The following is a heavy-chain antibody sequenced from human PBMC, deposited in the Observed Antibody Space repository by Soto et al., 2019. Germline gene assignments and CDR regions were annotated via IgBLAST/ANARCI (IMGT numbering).Heavy chain of an antibody. CDR1: GFTFSSYS. V-gene: IGHV3-21*01. D-gene: IGHD3-10*01. J-gene: IGHJ6*02. CDR2: ISSSSSYI. Sequence: GGSLRLSCAASGFTFSSYSMNWVRQAPGKGLEWVSSISSSSSYIYYADSVKGRFTTSRDNAKNSLYLQMNSLRAEDTAVYYCARDRGTMVRGVIIRYGMDVWGQGTKVTV. CDR3: ARDRGTMVRGVIIRYGMDV.